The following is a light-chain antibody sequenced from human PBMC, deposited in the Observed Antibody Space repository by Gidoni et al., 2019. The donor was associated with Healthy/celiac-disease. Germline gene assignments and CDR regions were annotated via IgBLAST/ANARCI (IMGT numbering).Light chain of an antibody. CDR3: QQSYSTPPIT. CDR1: QSISSY. J-gene: IGKJ5*01. Sequence: DIQMTKSSSSLSASVGDRDTITCRASQSISSYLNWYQQKPGKAPKLLIYAASSLQSGVPSRFSGSGSGTDFTLTISSLQPEDFATYYCQQSYSTPPITFGQXTRLEIK. CDR2: AAS. V-gene: IGKV1-39*01.